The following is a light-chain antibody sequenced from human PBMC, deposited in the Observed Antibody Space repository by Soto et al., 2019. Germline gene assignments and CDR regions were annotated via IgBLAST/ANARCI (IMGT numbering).Light chain of an antibody. CDR3: SSYTSISTYV. CDR2: DVR. Sequence: QSALTQPASVSGFPGQSITISCTGTSSDVGVYNFVSWYQQHPGKAPKLMIYDVRNRPSGVSNRFSGSKSVNTASLTFSGLQAEDEADYYCSSYTSISTYVFGIGTKVTVL. V-gene: IGLV2-14*01. J-gene: IGLJ1*01. CDR1: SSDVGVYNF.